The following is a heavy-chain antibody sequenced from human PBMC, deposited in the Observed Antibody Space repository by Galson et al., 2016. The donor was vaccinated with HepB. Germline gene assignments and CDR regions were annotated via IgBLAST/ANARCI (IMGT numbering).Heavy chain of an antibody. Sequence: SLRLSCAVSGFTFDDYAMHWVRQAPDKGLEWVSGISWNSGKIGYADSVKGRFTISRDNAKNSLYLHMNSLRVEDTALYYCTKDFGTGTIYYYAMDVWGPGTTVTVSS. CDR2: ISWNSGKI. V-gene: IGHV3-9*01. CDR3: TKDFGTGTIYYYAMDV. CDR1: GFTFDDYA. J-gene: IGHJ6*02. D-gene: IGHD1/OR15-1a*01.